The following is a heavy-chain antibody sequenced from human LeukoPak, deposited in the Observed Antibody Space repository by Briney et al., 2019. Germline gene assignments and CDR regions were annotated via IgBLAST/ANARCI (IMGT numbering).Heavy chain of an antibody. CDR1: GFTFSSYA. Sequence: PGRSLRLSCAASGFTFSSYAMHWVRQAPGKGLEWVAVISYDGSNKYYADSVKGRFTISRDNSKNTLYLQMNSLRAEDTALYYCAKDSYYGSGSYCFDYWGQGTLVTVSS. CDR3: AKDSYYGSGSYCFDY. J-gene: IGHJ4*02. V-gene: IGHV3-30*04. CDR2: ISYDGSNK. D-gene: IGHD3-10*01.